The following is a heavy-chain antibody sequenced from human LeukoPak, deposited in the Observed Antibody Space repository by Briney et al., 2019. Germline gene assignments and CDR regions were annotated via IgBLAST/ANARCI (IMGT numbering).Heavy chain of an antibody. V-gene: IGHV4-31*03. CDR1: GGSISSGGYY. Sequence: SETLSLTCTVSGGSISSGGYYWSWIRQHPGKGLEWIGYIYYSGSTYYNPSLKSRVTISVDTSKNQFSLKLSSVTAADTAVYYCVRGYYYDGSGYALDFDYWGQGTLVTVSS. D-gene: IGHD3-22*01. J-gene: IGHJ4*02. CDR2: IYYSGST. CDR3: VRGYYYDGSGYALDFDY.